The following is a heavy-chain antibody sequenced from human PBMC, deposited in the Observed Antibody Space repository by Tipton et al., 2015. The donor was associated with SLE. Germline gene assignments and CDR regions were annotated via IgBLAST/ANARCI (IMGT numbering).Heavy chain of an antibody. CDR1: GGSFSGYY. V-gene: IGHV4-59*01. J-gene: IGHJ4*02. Sequence: TLSLTCAVYGGSFSGYYWSWIRQPPGKGLEWIGYIYYSGSTNYNPSLKSRVTISVDTSKNQFSLKLSSVTAADTAVYYCPRDGRQGGFYFDDWGQGTLVTGSS. D-gene: IGHD3-16*01. CDR2: IYYSGST. CDR3: PRDGRQGGFYFDD.